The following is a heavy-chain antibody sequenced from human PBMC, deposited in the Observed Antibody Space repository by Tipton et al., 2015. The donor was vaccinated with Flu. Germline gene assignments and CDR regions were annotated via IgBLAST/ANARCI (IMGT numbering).Heavy chain of an antibody. CDR1: CGSISSYY. CDR2: IYYSGST. D-gene: IGHD6-13*01. Sequence: TLSLTCTVSCGSISSYYWSWIRQPPVKGLEWIGYIYYSGSTNYNPSLKSRITISVYTSKNQFSLKLSSVTAADTAAYYCARDLGSSGSFDYWGQGTLVTVSS. CDR3: ARDLGSSGSFDY. J-gene: IGHJ4*02. V-gene: IGHV4-59*01.